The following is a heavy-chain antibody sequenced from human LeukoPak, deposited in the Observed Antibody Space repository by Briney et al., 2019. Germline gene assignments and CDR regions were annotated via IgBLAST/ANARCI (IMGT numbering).Heavy chain of an antibody. D-gene: IGHD3-22*01. CDR3: ARDWGYYDSSGYSRDY. V-gene: IGHV3-21*01. CDR1: GFTFSSYS. J-gene: IGHJ4*02. CDR2: ISSSSGYI. Sequence: KSGGSLRLSCAASGFTFSSYSMNWVRQAPGKGLEWGSAISSSSGYIYYADSVKGRVTISRDNAKNSLYLQMNSLRAEDTAVYYCARDWGYYDSSGYSRDYWGQGTLVTVSS.